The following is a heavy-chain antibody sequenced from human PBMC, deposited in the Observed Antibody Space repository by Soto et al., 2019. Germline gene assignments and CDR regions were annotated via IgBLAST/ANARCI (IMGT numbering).Heavy chain of an antibody. CDR2: VSGSGGSS. CDR1: GFAFSTYA. CDR3: AKVTKRAAAGRYEYYKYGMDV. Sequence: GGALRLSCAAAGFAFSTYAMTWVRQAPGKGLEGVSVVSGSGGSSYYAAAVKGRVTSSRDKSKKRLVRQMNGLRGEDTAVYYCAKVTKRAAAGRYEYYKYGMDVWGQGTTVSVSS. V-gene: IGHV3-23*01. J-gene: IGHJ6*02. D-gene: IGHD6-13*01.